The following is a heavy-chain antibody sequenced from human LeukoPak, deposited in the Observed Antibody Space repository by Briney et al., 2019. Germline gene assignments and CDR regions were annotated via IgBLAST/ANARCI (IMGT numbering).Heavy chain of an antibody. CDR1: GGSISSYY. CDR2: IYHSGST. D-gene: IGHD2-2*01. CDR3: ARHAAFAEYQSHLTHFDY. V-gene: IGHV4-59*08. J-gene: IGHJ4*02. Sequence: SETLSLTCAVSGGSISSYYWSWIRQPPGKRLEWIGYIYHSGSTNYNSSLKSRVTISVDTSKNQFSLKLSSVTAADTAVYYCARHAAFAEYQSHLTHFDYWGQGTLVTVSS.